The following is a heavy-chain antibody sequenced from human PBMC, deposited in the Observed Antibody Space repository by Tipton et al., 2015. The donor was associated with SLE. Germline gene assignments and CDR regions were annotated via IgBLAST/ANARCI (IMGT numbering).Heavy chain of an antibody. J-gene: IGHJ4*02. CDR2: IKQDGSEK. V-gene: IGHV3-7*01. Sequence: SLRLSCAASGFTFSSYWMSWVRQAPGKGLEWVANIKQDGSEKYYVDSVKGRFTISRDNAKNSLYLQMNSLRAEDTAVYYCAYSVDTAMATGDYWGQGTLVTVSS. D-gene: IGHD5-18*01. CDR3: AYSVDTAMATGDY. CDR1: GFTFSSYW.